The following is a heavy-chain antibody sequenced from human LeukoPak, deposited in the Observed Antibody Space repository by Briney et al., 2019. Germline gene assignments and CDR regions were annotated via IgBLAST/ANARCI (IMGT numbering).Heavy chain of an antibody. CDR2: IRYDGSNK. V-gene: IGHV3-30*02. CDR1: GFTFDDYG. J-gene: IGHJ4*02. CDR3: ATFGRYSSSWLEDY. D-gene: IGHD6-13*01. Sequence: GGSLRLSCAASGFTFDDYGMSWVRQAPGKGLEWVAFIRYDGSNKYYADSVKGRFTISRDNSKNTLYLQMNSLRAEDTAVYYCATFGRYSSSWLEDYWGQGTLVTVSS.